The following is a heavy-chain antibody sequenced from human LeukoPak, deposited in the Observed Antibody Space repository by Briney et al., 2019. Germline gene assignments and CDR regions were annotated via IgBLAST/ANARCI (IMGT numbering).Heavy chain of an antibody. Sequence: SETLSLTCTVSGGSISSYYWSWIRQPPGKGLEWIGYIYYSGSTNYNPSLKSRVTISVDTSKNQFSLKLSSVTAAGTAVYYCARVGLTMVRGVIITDAFDIWGQGTMVTVSS. CDR3: ARVGLTMVRGVIITDAFDI. D-gene: IGHD3-10*01. CDR1: GGSISSYY. J-gene: IGHJ3*02. V-gene: IGHV4-59*01. CDR2: IYYSGST.